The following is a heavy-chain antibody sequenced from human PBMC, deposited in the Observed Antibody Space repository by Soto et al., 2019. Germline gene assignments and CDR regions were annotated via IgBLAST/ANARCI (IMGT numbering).Heavy chain of an antibody. V-gene: IGHV3-23*01. CDR2: ISEGGGST. CDR3: ATDLVSRAAS. J-gene: IGHJ5*02. CDR1: GFTFRSYA. Sequence: PGGSLRLSCVASGFTFRSYAMYWVRQAPGKGLEWVSAISEGGGSTHYADSVKGRFTISRDNSRNTVYLQMSSLRAEDTALYFCATDLVSRAASWGQGTLVTVSS. D-gene: IGHD2-21*01.